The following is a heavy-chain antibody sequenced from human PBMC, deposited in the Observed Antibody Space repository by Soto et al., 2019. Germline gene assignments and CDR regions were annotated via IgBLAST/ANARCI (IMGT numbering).Heavy chain of an antibody. D-gene: IGHD1-26*01. J-gene: IGHJ6*02. V-gene: IGHV1-18*01. CDR3: ATQGSWPYYYYGLDV. CDR2: ISTYNGDT. Sequence: QVQLVQSGPEVRKPGASVKVSCEASGYTFTTSGISWVRQVPGQGLEWLGWISTYNGDTNSAQNFQGRVLMTADTSTGTAYVELTRLKSDDTAVYYCATQGSWPYYYYGLDVWGPGTTVTV. CDR1: GYTFTTSG.